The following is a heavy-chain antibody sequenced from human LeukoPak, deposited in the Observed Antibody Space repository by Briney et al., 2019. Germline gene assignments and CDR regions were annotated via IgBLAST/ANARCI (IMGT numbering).Heavy chain of an antibody. CDR1: GFTFSSYA. V-gene: IGHV3-23*01. J-gene: IGHJ4*02. CDR2: ISGSGGST. D-gene: IGHD3-22*01. CDR3: ARSDSSGYYYFDY. Sequence: GGSLRLSCAASGFTFSSYAMSWVRQAPGKGLEWVSAISGSGGSTYYADSVKGRFTISRDNSKNTLYLQMNSLRAEDTAVYYCARSDSSGYYYFDYWGQGTLVTVSS.